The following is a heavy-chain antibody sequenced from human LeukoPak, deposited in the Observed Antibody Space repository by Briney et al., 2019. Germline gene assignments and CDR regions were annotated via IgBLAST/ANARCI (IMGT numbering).Heavy chain of an antibody. V-gene: IGHV4-34*01. D-gene: IGHD3-10*01. CDR1: GGSFSGYY. CDR3: ARGPDYYGSGSYSFDY. J-gene: IGHJ4*02. Sequence: SESLSLTCAVNGGSFSGYYWSWIRQPPRKGMEWNGEINHSGSTNYNPSLKSRVTISVDTSKNQFSLKLSSVTAADTAVYYCARGPDYYGSGSYSFDYWGQGTLVTVSS. CDR2: INHSGST.